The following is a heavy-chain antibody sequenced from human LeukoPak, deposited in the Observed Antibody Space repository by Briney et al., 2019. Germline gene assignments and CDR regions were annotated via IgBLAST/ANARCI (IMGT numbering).Heavy chain of an antibody. CDR3: ARGLDYGDYFDY. J-gene: IGHJ4*02. Sequence: GGSLRLSCAASGFTFSSYSMNWVRQAPGKGLEWVSVFYSARSTYYADSVKGRFTISRDNSKNTLYLQMNSLRAEDTAVYYCARGLDYGDYFDYWGQGTLVTVSS. D-gene: IGHD4-17*01. CDR2: FYSARST. V-gene: IGHV3-53*01. CDR1: GFTFSSYS.